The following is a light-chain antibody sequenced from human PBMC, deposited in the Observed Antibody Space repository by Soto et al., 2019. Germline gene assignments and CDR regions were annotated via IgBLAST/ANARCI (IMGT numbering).Light chain of an antibody. CDR2: DVS. CDR1: SSDVGGYNY. V-gene: IGLV2-8*01. J-gene: IGLJ2*01. Sequence: QSALTQPPSASGSPGQSVTISCTGTSSDVGGYNYVSWYQQHPGKAPKLMIYDVSKRPLGVPDRFSGSKSGNTASLTVSGLQAEDEADYYCSSYAGSTVVFGGGTKLTVL. CDR3: SSYAGSTVV.